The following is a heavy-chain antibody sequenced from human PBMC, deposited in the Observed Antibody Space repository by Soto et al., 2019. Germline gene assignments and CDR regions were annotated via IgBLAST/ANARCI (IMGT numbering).Heavy chain of an antibody. CDR1: GGTFSSYT. J-gene: IGHJ4*02. CDR3: AGDHGSGWRPFDY. D-gene: IGHD6-19*01. V-gene: IGHV1-69*04. CDR2: IIPILGIA. Sequence: SVKVSCKASGGTFSSYTISWVRQAPGQGLEWMGRIIPILGIANYAQKFQGRVTITADKSTSTAYMELSSLRSEDTAVYYCAGDHGSGWRPFDYRGQRTPVTVSS.